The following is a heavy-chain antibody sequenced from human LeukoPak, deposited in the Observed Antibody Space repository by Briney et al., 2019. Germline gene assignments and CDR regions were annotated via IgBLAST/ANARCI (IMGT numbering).Heavy chain of an antibody. CDR1: GFTFSSYE. D-gene: IGHD2-2*01. CDR2: ISSSSSYI. J-gene: IGHJ4*02. CDR3: ARAVGYCSSTSCYAPFFDY. V-gene: IGHV3-21*01. Sequence: PGGSLRLSCAASGFTFSSYEMNWVRQAPGKGLEWVSSISSSSSYIYYADSVKGRFTISRDNAKNSLYLQMNSLRAEDTAVYYCARAVGYCSSTSCYAPFFDYWGQGTLVTVSS.